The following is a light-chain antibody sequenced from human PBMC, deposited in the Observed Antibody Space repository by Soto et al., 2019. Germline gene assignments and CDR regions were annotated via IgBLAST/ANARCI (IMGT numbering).Light chain of an antibody. V-gene: IGKV3-20*01. CDR1: QSVSSSF. Sequence: EIVLTQSPGTLSLSPGERATLSCRASQSVSSSFLAWYQQKPGQAPRLLIYGASSSATCIPDRFSGSGSGTDFTLTISRLEPEDFAVYYCQQYDSSPWTFGQGTKVEIK. CDR3: QQYDSSPWT. CDR2: GAS. J-gene: IGKJ1*01.